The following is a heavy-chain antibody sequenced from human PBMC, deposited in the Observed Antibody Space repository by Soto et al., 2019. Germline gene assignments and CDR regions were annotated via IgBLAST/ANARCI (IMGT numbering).Heavy chain of an antibody. J-gene: IGHJ6*02. CDR1: GGTFSSYA. Sequence: GASVKVSCKASGGTFSSYAISWVRQAPGQGLEWMGGIIPIFGTANYAQKFQGRVTITADESTSTAYMELSSLRSEDTAVYYCARDCSSTSCYASDGMDVWGQGTTVTVSS. CDR3: ARDCSSTSCYASDGMDV. CDR2: IIPIFGTA. D-gene: IGHD2-2*01. V-gene: IGHV1-69*13.